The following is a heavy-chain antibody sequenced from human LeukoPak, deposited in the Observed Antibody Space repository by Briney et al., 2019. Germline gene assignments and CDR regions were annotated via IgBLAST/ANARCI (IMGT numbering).Heavy chain of an antibody. CDR1: GGSISSYY. Sequence: PSETLSLTCTVSGGSISSYYWSWIRQLAGKGLEWIGRIYTSGSTNYNPSLKSRVTMSVDTSKNQFSLKLSSVTAADTAVYYCAREITIFGVVPQADNWFDPWGQGTLVTVSS. J-gene: IGHJ5*02. CDR3: AREITIFGVVPQADNWFDP. D-gene: IGHD3-3*01. CDR2: IYTSGST. V-gene: IGHV4-4*07.